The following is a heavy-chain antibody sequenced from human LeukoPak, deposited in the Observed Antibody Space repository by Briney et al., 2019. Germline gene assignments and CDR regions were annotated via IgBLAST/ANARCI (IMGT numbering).Heavy chain of an antibody. CDR2: IYYSGST. V-gene: IGHV4-59*12. D-gene: IGHD3-10*01. CDR3: ARPRKYYYGSGSYYDY. CDR1: GGSFSGYY. J-gene: IGHJ4*02. Sequence: PSETLSLTCAVYGGSFSGYYWSWIRQPPGKGLEWIGYIYYSGSTNYNPSLKSRVTISVDTSKNQFSLKLSSVTAADTAVYYCARPRKYYYGSGSYYDYWGQGTLVTVSS.